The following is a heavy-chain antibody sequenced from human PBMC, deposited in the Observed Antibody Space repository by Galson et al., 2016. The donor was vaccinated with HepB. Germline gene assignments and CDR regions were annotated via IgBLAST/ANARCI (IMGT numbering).Heavy chain of an antibody. CDR2: ISTYSGYT. CDR1: SYTFNNYG. D-gene: IGHD1-26*01. CDR3: AREQGVGYAMDF. J-gene: IGHJ6*02. V-gene: IGHV1-18*01. Sequence: SVKVSCKASSYTFNNYGVNWVRQAPGQGLEWMGWISTYSGYTYYAQTLQGRVTMTTETSTRPAYRELTSLRSDDTAMYYCAREQGVGYAMDFWDQGTTLTVAS.